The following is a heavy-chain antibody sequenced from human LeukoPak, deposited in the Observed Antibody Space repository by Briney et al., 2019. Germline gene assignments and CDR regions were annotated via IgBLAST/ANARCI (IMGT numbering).Heavy chain of an antibody. V-gene: IGHV4-34*01. D-gene: IGHD5-24*01. CDR2: INHSGST. CDR3: AKDGPYYFDY. Sequence: PSETLSLTCAVYGGSFSGYYWSWIRQPPGKGLEWIGEINHSGSTNYNPSLKSRVTISVDTSKNQFSLKLSSVTAADTAVYYCAKDGPYYFDYWGQGTLVTVSS. CDR1: GGSFSGYY. J-gene: IGHJ4*02.